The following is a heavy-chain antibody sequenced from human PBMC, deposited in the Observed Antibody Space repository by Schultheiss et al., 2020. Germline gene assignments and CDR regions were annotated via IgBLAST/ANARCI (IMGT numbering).Heavy chain of an antibody. D-gene: IGHD2-15*01. V-gene: IGHV3-33*08. Sequence: GESLKISCAASGFTFSSYGMHWVRQAPGKGLEWVAVIWYDGSNKYYADSVKGRFTISRDNSKNTLYLQMNSLRAEDTAVYYCAPRGGRRPFDYWGQGTLVTVAS. J-gene: IGHJ4*02. CDR3: APRGGRRPFDY. CDR1: GFTFSSYG. CDR2: IWYDGSNK.